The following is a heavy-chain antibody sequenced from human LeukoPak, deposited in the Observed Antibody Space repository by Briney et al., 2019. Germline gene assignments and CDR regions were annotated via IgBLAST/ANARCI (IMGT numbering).Heavy chain of an antibody. CDR3: AKDGGDYGSGFDY. CDR1: GFTFSSYG. V-gene: IGHV3-30*18. J-gene: IGHJ4*02. CDR2: ISYDGSNK. D-gene: IGHD3-10*01. Sequence: GGSLRLSCAASGFTFSSYGMHWVRRAPGKGLEWVAVISYDGSNKYYADSVKGRFTISRDNSKNTLYLQMNSLRAEDTAVYYCAKDGGDYGSGFDYWGQGTLVTVSS.